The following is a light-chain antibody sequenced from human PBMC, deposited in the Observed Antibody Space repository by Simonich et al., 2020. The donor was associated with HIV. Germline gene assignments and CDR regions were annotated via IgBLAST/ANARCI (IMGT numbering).Light chain of an antibody. J-gene: IGKJ1*01. CDR2: GAS. CDR3: QQYYSTPPT. CDR1: QSVLYSSNNKNY. V-gene: IGKV4-1*01. Sequence: DIVMTQSPDSLAVSLGERATINCKSSQSVLYSSNNKNYLVWYQKKPGQPPKLLIYGASTRKSGVPDRCSASGSGTDFTLTISSLQAEDVAIYYCQQYYSTPPTFGQGTKVEIK.